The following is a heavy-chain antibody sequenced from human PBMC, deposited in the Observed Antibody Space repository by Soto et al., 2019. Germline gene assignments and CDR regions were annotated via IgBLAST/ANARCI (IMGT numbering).Heavy chain of an antibody. Sequence: EVQLVESGGGLVQPGGSLRLSCAASGFTFNNFWMYWVRRTPEKGLVWVSGINSDGTTTIYADSVKGRFTISRDNAKNTVYLQMNSLTVEDTAIYYCVRDIRWGQGTLVTVSS. V-gene: IGHV3-74*01. CDR1: GFTFNNFW. CDR3: VRDIR. J-gene: IGHJ4*02. CDR2: INSDGTTT.